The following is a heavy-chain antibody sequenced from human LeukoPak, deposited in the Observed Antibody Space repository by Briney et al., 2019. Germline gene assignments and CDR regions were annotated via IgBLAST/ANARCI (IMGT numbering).Heavy chain of an antibody. J-gene: IGHJ6*03. D-gene: IGHD3-10*01. CDR2: IEEDGSER. V-gene: IGHV3-7*03. CDR1: GFTFSSYW. CDR3: ARDRGYGSGSWNYYYYYMDV. Sequence: GGSLRLSCAASGFTFSSYWMSWVRQAPGKGLEWVANIEEDGSERFYVDSVRGRFTISRDNAKNSLYLQMNSLRAEDTAVYYCARDRGYGSGSWNYYYYYMDVWGKGTTVTISS.